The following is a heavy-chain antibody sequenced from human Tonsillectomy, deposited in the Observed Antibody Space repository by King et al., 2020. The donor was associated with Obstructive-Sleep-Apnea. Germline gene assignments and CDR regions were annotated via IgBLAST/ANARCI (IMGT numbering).Heavy chain of an antibody. CDR3: ARTPSSGYDMGGYYFDY. CDR1: GFTFSSYG. Sequence: VQLVESGGGVVQPGRSLRLSCAASGFTFSSYGMHWVRKAPGKGLEWVAVIWYDGSNKYYADSVKGRFTISRDNSKNTLYLQMNSLRAEDTAVYYCARTPSSGYDMGGYYFDYWGQGTLVTVSS. J-gene: IGHJ4*02. D-gene: IGHD5-12*01. CDR2: IWYDGSNK. V-gene: IGHV3-33*01.